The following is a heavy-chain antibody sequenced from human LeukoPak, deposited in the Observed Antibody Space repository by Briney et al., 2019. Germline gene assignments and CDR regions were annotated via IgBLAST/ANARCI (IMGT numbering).Heavy chain of an antibody. CDR1: GDSVSNNSAS. V-gene: IGHV6-1*01. Sequence: SQTLSLTCVISGDSVSNNSASWTWISQSPSRGLEWLGRTYYRATWYKDYAVSVKSRITINPDTSKNQSSLQLNSVTPEDTAVYYCARWLTTWGQGTLVTVSS. CDR2: TYYRATWYK. D-gene: IGHD3-9*01. J-gene: IGHJ5*02. CDR3: ARWLTT.